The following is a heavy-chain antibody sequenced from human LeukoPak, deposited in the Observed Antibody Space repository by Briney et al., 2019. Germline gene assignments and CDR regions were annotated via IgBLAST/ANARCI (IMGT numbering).Heavy chain of an antibody. J-gene: IGHJ3*01. CDR3: PRSLFWDILAPGPFDL. Sequence: GGSLRLSCAASGFTFSNYDMNWIRQAPGKGLEWVSYISNSGSTIHYASSVKGRFIFFGDNAKNSLHLQINRLTADNTAFYYFPRSLFWDILAPGPFDLWGQGTMVTVSS. V-gene: IGHV3-48*03. D-gene: IGHD3-9*01. CDR1: GFTFSNYD. CDR2: ISNSGSTI.